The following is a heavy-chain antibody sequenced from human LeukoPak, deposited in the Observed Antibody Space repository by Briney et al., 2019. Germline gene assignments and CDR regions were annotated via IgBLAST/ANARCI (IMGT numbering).Heavy chain of an antibody. V-gene: IGHV4-34*01. CDR3: ARAPPMTTFYFDY. Sequence: SSETLSLTCAVYGGSFSGYYWSWIRQPPGKGLEWIGEINHRGSTNYNPSLKSRVTISVDTSKNQFSLKLSSVTAADTAVYYCARAPPMTTFYFDYWGQGTLVTVSS. J-gene: IGHJ4*02. D-gene: IGHD4-11*01. CDR2: INHRGST. CDR1: GGSFSGYY.